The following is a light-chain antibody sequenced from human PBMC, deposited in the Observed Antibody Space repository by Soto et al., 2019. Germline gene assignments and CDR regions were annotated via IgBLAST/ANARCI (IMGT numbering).Light chain of an antibody. Sequence: EIVLTQSPGTLSLSPGARATLFCRASPSVIHTYLAWYQQKPGQAPRLLISPASNWAAGIPDRFSGSGSARDIALTISRLEPEDFAVDYCQHHASSPPSWAFGQGTKVEIK. CDR3: QHHASSPPSWA. V-gene: IGKV3-20*01. CDR1: PSVIHTY. J-gene: IGKJ1*01. CDR2: PAS.